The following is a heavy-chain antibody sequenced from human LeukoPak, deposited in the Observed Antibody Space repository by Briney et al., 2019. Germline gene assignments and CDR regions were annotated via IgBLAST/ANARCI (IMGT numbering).Heavy chain of an antibody. Sequence: SETLSLTCTVSGGSISSSSYYWGWIRQPPGKGLELIGSIYYSGSTYYNPSLKSRVTISVDTSKNQFSLKLSSVTAADTAVYYCARDPGARVPAAIYYFDYWGQGTLVTVSS. CDR3: ARDPGARVPAAIYYFDY. D-gene: IGHD2-2*01. CDR2: IYYSGST. V-gene: IGHV4-39*07. J-gene: IGHJ4*02. CDR1: GGSISSSSYY.